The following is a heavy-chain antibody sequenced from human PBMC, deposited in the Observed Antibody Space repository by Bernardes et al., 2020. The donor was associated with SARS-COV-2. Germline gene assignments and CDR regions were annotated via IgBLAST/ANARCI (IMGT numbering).Heavy chain of an antibody. J-gene: IGHJ6*03. Sequence: SGPTLVKPTQTLTLTCTFSGFSLSTSGMRASWIRQPPGKALEWLARIDWDDDKFYSTSLKTRLTISKDTSKNQVVLTMTNMDPVDTATYYCALAGTIFNSGTYYYYMDVWGKGTTVTVSS. CDR2: IDWDDDK. V-gene: IGHV2-70*04. D-gene: IGHD3-3*01. CDR1: GFSLSTSGMR. CDR3: ALAGTIFNSGTYYYYMDV.